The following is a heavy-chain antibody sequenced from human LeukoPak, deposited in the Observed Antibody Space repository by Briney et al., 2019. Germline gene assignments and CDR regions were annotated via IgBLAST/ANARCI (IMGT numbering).Heavy chain of an antibody. CDR1: GFTFSSYG. J-gene: IGHJ4*02. D-gene: IGHD2-15*01. CDR3: AKGETGYCSGGSCYTEY. CDR2: ISYDGSNK. V-gene: IGHV3-30*18. Sequence: GGSLRLSCAASGFTFSSYGMHWVRQAPGKGLEWVAVISYDGSNKYYADSVKRRFTISRDNSKNTLYLPMNSLRAEDTAVYYCAKGETGYCSGGSCYTEYWGQGTLVTVSA.